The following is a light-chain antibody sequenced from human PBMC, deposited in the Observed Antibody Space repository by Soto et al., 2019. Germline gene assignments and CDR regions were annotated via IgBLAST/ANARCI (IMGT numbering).Light chain of an antibody. Sequence: QSVLTQPRSVSGSPGQSVTISCTGTSSYIGGYNYVSWYQQHPGKAPKLIIFDVSERPSGVPARFSGSKSGNTASLTISGLQADDEADYYCCSYAGSYTYVFVSGTKVTVL. J-gene: IGLJ1*01. CDR2: DVS. CDR1: SSYIGGYNY. CDR3: CSYAGSYTYV. V-gene: IGLV2-11*01.